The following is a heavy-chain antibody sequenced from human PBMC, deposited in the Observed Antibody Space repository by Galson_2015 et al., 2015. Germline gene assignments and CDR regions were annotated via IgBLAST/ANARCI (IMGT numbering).Heavy chain of an antibody. CDR2: IYPGDSDT. Sequence: QSGAEVKKPGESLKMSCRGSGYTFISYWIGWVRQMPGKGLEWMGIIYPGDSDTRYSPSFQGQVTISADKSISTAYLQWSSLKASDTAVYYCARLLGPIAVHAFDIWGQGTMVTVSS. J-gene: IGHJ3*02. D-gene: IGHD6-19*01. V-gene: IGHV5-51*01. CDR1: GYTFISYW. CDR3: ARLLGPIAVHAFDI.